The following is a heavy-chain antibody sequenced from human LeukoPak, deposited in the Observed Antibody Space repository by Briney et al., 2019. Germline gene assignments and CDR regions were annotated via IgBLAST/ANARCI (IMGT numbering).Heavy chain of an antibody. Sequence: NPSETLSLTCTASGGSISSDTYYWGWIRQPPGKGLEWIGSIYYSGSTYYNPSLKSRVTISVDTSKNQFSLKLSSVTAADTAVYYCARDPIAVAGEGVDYWGQGTLVTVSS. V-gene: IGHV4-39*07. J-gene: IGHJ4*02. D-gene: IGHD6-19*01. CDR2: IYYSGST. CDR1: GGSISSDTYY. CDR3: ARDPIAVAGEGVDY.